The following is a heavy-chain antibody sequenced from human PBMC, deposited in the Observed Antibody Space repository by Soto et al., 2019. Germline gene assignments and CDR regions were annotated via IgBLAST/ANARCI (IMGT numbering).Heavy chain of an antibody. D-gene: IGHD3-22*01. CDR1: GFTFSTYS. CDR2: ISSSSSTI. Sequence: GGSLRLSCAASGFTFSTYSMNWVRQAPGKGLEWVSYISSSSSTIFYTDSVKGRFTVSRDNAKNSLYLQMNSLRAEDTAVYYCARGAYYYDSSGLTYWGQGTLVTVSS. J-gene: IGHJ4*02. V-gene: IGHV3-48*01. CDR3: ARGAYYYDSSGLTY.